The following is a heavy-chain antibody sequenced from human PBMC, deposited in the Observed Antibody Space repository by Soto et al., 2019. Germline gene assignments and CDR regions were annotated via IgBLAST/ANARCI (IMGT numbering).Heavy chain of an antibody. CDR1: GFTFDDYA. V-gene: IGHV3-9*01. Sequence: EVQLVESGGGLVQPGRSLRLSCAASGFTFDDYAMHWVRQAPGKGLEWVSGISWNSDSIDYADSVKGRFTISRDNAKNSLYLQMNSLRPEDTALYYCAKDRGRISNWFDPWGQGTLVTVSS. CDR2: ISWNSDSI. CDR3: AKDRGRISNWFDP. J-gene: IGHJ5*02.